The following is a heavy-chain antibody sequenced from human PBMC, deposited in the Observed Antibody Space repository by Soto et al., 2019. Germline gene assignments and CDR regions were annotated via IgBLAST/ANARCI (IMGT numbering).Heavy chain of an antibody. Sequence: QVQLVESGGGVVQAGMSLRLSCAASGFTLSGYAMHWVRQAPGKGLEWVALISYDGRNQYYPDSVKGRFTISRDNSKSALYLQMDSLRPEDTAIYYCARQRGATIEVVRYFDYWGQGTLVTVSS. CDR1: GFTLSGYA. CDR3: ARQRGATIEVVRYFDY. CDR2: ISYDGRNQ. J-gene: IGHJ4*02. D-gene: IGHD3-22*01. V-gene: IGHV3-30*04.